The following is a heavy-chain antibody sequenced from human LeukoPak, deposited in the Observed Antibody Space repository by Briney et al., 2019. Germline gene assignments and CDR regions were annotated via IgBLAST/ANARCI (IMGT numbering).Heavy chain of an antibody. V-gene: IGHV3-30*02. Sequence: PGGSLRLSCAASGFTYSDYGMHWVRQAPGRGLEWVAFILNDGTWEYYPDSVKGRLTISRDNSRNTLYLQMNSVRLEDTAIYYCVKGGSISHNWFYSWGQGTLVTVSS. J-gene: IGHJ5*01. CDR3: VKGGSISHNWFYS. D-gene: IGHD3-16*01. CDR2: ILNDGTWE. CDR1: GFTYSDYG.